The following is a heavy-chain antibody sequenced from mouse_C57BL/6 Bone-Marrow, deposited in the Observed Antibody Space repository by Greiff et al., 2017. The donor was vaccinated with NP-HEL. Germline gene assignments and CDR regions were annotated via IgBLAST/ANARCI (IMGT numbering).Heavy chain of an antibody. CDR3: ARSGYYGSSYDYAMDY. Sequence: QVHVKQSGAELVRPGASVKLSCKASGYTFTDYYINWVKQRPGQGLEWIARIYPGSGNTYYNEKFKGKATLTAEKSSSTAYMQLSSLTSEDSAVYFCARSGYYGSSYDYAMDYWGQGTSVTVSS. V-gene: IGHV1-76*01. CDR1: GYTFTDYY. CDR2: IYPGSGNT. D-gene: IGHD1-1*01. J-gene: IGHJ4*01.